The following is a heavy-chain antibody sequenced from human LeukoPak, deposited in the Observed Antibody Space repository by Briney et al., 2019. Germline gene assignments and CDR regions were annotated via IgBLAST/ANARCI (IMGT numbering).Heavy chain of an antibody. CDR2: IRYDGSNK. CDR1: GFTFSSYG. CDR3: ARVRSPVAYYFDY. Sequence: GGSLRLSCAASGFTFSSYGMHWVRQAPGKGLEWVAFIRYDGSNKYYADSVKGRFTISRDNSKNTLYLQMNSLRAEDTAVYYCARVRSPVAYYFDYWGQGTLVTVSS. V-gene: IGHV3-30*02. J-gene: IGHJ4*02.